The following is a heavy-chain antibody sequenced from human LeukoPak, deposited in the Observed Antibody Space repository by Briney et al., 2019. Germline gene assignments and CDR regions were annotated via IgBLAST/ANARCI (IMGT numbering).Heavy chain of an antibody. CDR1: GYTFTGYY. J-gene: IGHJ6*02. CDR2: INPNSGGT. V-gene: IGHV1-2*04. CDR3: ARGRPHSSSWYYYYYGMDV. Sequence: ASVKVSCKASGYTFTGYYMHWVRPAPGQGLEWMGWINPNSGGTNYAQKFQGWVTMTRDTSISTAYMELSRLRSDDTAVYYCARGRPHSSSWYYYYYGMDVWGQGTTVTVSS. D-gene: IGHD6-13*01.